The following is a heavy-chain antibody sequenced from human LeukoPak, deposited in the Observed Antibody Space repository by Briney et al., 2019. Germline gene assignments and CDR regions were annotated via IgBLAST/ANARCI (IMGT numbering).Heavy chain of an antibody. J-gene: IGHJ4*02. V-gene: IGHV1-18*01. CDR2: LNTYNGNA. CDR1: GYTFVSYC. CDR3: ARWLHWVSNLFDY. Sequence: GASVKVSCKASGYTFVSYCISWVPQAPGQGLEWMGWLNTYNGNANYAQKLQGRVTMTTDTSTSTAYMERRSLRSDATAVYYCARWLHWVSNLFDYWGQGTLVTVSS. D-gene: IGHD5-24*01.